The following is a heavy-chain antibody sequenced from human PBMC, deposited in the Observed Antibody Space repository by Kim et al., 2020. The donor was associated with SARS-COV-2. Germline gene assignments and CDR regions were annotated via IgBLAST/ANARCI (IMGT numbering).Heavy chain of an antibody. CDR3: AREGFRYYYDSSGSFDY. CDR2: IYYSGST. CDR1: GGSISSSSYY. Sequence: SETLSLTCTVSGGSISSSSYYWGWIRQPPGKGLEWFGSIYYSGSTYYNPSLKSRVTISVDTTKNQFTLKLSSVTAADTAVYYCAREGFRYYYDSSGSFDYWGQGTLVTVSS. J-gene: IGHJ4*02. V-gene: IGHV4-39*02. D-gene: IGHD3-22*01.